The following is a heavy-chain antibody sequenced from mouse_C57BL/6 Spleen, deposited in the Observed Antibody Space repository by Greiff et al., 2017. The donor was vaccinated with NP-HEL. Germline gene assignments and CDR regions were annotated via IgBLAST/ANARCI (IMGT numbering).Heavy chain of an antibody. CDR3: TTMRLYYGYDGYFGV. CDR2: IDPEDGDT. Sequence: EVQLQQSGAELVRPGASVKLSCTASGFNIKDYYMHWVKQRPEQGLEWIGRIDPEDGDTEYAPKFQGKATMTADTSSNTAYLQLSSLTSVDTAVYYCTTMRLYYGYDGYFGVWGTGTTVTVSS. D-gene: IGHD2-2*01. J-gene: IGHJ1*03. CDR1: GFNIKDYY. V-gene: IGHV14-1*01.